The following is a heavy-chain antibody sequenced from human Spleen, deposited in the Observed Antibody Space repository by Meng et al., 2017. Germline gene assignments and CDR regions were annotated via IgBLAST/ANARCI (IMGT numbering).Heavy chain of an antibody. CDR2: ISAYNRNT. V-gene: IGHV1-18*01. J-gene: IGHJ4*02. CDR1: GYTFASYG. D-gene: IGHD1-26*01. CDR3: ARESGDYLTDY. Sequence: QVHLVQSGAEVEKPGASVKVSCKASGYTFASYGVCWVRQAPGQGLEWMGWISAYNRNTKYAQKFQGRVTMTTDTSTSTAYMELRSLRSDDTAVYYCARESGDYLTDYWGQGTLVTVSS.